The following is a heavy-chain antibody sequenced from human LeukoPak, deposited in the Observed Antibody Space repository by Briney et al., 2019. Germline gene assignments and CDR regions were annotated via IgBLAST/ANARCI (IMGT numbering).Heavy chain of an antibody. Sequence: PGGSLRLSCAASGFTVSSDWMYWVRHAPGKGPVWVSRINPDGTYIDYADSVKGRFTISRDDAKNTLYLQMNSLRADDTALYYCSKVLGLWGQGTLVTVSS. CDR2: INPDGTYI. CDR1: GFTVSSDW. CDR3: SKVLGL. D-gene: IGHD1-26*01. V-gene: IGHV3-74*01. J-gene: IGHJ4*02.